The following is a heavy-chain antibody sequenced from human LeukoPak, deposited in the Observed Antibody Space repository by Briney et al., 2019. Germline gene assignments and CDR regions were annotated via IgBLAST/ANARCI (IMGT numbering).Heavy chain of an antibody. Sequence: PGGSLRLSCAASGFSFSDYGMHWVRQAPGKGLEWVAVISYDGSNKYYADSVKGRFTISRDNSKNTLYVHLNSLRPEDTAVYYCARQYISGQWYFDYWGQGTLVTVSS. CDR2: ISYDGSNK. CDR3: ARQYISGQWYFDY. J-gene: IGHJ4*02. D-gene: IGHD5-18*01. CDR1: GFSFSDYG. V-gene: IGHV3-30*03.